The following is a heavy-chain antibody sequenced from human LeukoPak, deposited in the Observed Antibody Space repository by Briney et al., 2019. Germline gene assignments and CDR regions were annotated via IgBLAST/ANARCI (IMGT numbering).Heavy chain of an antibody. Sequence: SETLSLTCAVYGGSFSGYYWSWIRQPPGKGLEWIGEINHSGSTNYNPSLKSRVTISVDTSKNQFSLKLSSVTAADTAVYYCARLNIAAAGTDYWGQGTLVTVSS. CDR1: GGSFSGYY. V-gene: IGHV4-34*01. CDR3: ARLNIAAAGTDY. J-gene: IGHJ4*02. CDR2: INHSGST. D-gene: IGHD6-13*01.